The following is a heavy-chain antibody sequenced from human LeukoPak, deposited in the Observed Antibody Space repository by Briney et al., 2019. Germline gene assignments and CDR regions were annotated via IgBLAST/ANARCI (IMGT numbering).Heavy chain of an antibody. V-gene: IGHV4-39*07. D-gene: IGHD1-20*01. CDR1: GGSISSSSYY. Sequence: PSETLSLTCTVSGGSISSSSYYWGWIRQPPGKGLEWIGSIYYSGSTNYNPSLKSRVTISVDTSKNQFSLKLSSVTAADTAVYYCAGKSNWNPSDYWGQGTLVTVSS. J-gene: IGHJ4*02. CDR2: IYYSGST. CDR3: AGKSNWNPSDY.